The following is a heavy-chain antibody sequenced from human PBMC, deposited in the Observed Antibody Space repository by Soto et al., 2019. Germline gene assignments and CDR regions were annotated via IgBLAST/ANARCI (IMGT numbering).Heavy chain of an antibody. CDR2: IWYGGSNK. Sequence: GGSLRLSCAASGFTFSSYGMHWVRQAPGKGLEWVAVIWYGGSNKYYADSVKGRFTISRDNSKNTLYLQMNSLRAEDTAVYYCASNKGGYDFWSGYYRKAFDIWGQGTMVTVSS. D-gene: IGHD3-3*01. J-gene: IGHJ3*02. CDR1: GFTFSSYG. CDR3: ASNKGGYDFWSGYYRKAFDI. V-gene: IGHV3-33*01.